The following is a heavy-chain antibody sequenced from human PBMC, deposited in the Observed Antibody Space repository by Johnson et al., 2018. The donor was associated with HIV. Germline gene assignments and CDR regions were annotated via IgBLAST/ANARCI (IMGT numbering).Heavy chain of an antibody. J-gene: IGHJ3*02. D-gene: IGHD1-26*01. V-gene: IGHV3-7*02. Sequence: VQLVESGGGLVQPGGYLRLSCAASGLTFRSYWMNWVRQAPGKGLEWVANIKQDGSQKYYVDSVKGRFTISRDNSKNTLYLQMNSLRAEDTAVYYCAIRDAGGRDAFDIWGQGTIVTVSS. CDR3: AIRDAGGRDAFDI. CDR1: GLTFRSYW. CDR2: IKQDGSQK.